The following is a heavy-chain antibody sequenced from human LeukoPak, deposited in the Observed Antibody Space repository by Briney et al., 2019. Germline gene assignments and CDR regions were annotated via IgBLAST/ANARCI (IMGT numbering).Heavy chain of an antibody. D-gene: IGHD1-26*01. CDR1: GFTFDDYA. CDR2: ISWDSGST. Sequence: GVSLRLSCAASGFTFDDYAMHWVRQAPGKGLEWVSLISWDSGSTYYADSVKGRFPISRDNSKNSLYLQMNSLRAEDTALYYCAKDNSANSGSFAHFDYWGQGTLVTVSS. J-gene: IGHJ4*02. CDR3: AKDNSANSGSFAHFDY. V-gene: IGHV3-43D*03.